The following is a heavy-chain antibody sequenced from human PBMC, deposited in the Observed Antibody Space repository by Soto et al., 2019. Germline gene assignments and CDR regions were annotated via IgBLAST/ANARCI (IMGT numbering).Heavy chain of an antibody. Sequence: EVQLVESGGGLVKPGGSLRLSCAAFGFSSGSHHMNWVRQAPGKGLEWVSSIADGSPYIYYADSVKGRFTISRDNAKNSLHLEMNSLRAEDTAVYYCARGRCSGDSCYLRYDGFDLWGQGTMVTVS. V-gene: IGHV3-21*06. CDR3: ARGRCSGDSCYLRYDGFDL. CDR2: IADGSPYI. D-gene: IGHD2-15*01. CDR1: GFSSGSHH. J-gene: IGHJ3*01.